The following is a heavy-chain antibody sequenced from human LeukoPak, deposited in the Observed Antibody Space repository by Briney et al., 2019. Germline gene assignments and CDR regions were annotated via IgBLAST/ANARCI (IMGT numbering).Heavy chain of an antibody. CDR2: ISYSGST. J-gene: IGHJ2*01. Sequence: SETLSLTCTVSGGSISSFCWSWIRQPPGKGLEWIGYISYSGSTNYNPSLKSRVTISVDTSKNQFSLKLSSVTAADTAMYYCAKYIVGDNWYFDLWGRGTLVTVSS. D-gene: IGHD3-16*01. CDR1: GGSISSFC. CDR3: AKYIVGDNWYFDL. V-gene: IGHV4-59*01.